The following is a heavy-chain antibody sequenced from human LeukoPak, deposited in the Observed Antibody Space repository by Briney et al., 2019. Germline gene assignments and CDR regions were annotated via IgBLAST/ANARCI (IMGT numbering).Heavy chain of an antibody. CDR3: ANIVVVPAAIGKQDGMDV. CDR1: GGSFSGYY. D-gene: IGHD2-2*01. Sequence: SETLSLTCAVYGGSFSGYYWSWLRQPPGKGLEWIGEINHSGSTNYNPSLTSRVTISVDTSKNQFYLKLSSVTAADTAVYYCANIVVVPAAIGKQDGMDVWGQGTPVTVSS. J-gene: IGHJ6*02. CDR2: INHSGST. V-gene: IGHV4-34*01.